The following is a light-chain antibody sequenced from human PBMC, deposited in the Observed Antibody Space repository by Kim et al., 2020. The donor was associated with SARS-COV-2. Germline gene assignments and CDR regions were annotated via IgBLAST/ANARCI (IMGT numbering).Light chain of an antibody. CDR1: ENIGTW. J-gene: IGKJ2*01. Sequence: DIQMTQSPSTLSASVGDRVTITCRASENIGTWLAWYQQKPGRAPSLLIYLASTLESGVPSRFSGTGSGTEFSLSITSLQPDDFATLYCQHYSRFPYTFGQVTKLEI. CDR3: QHYSRFPYT. V-gene: IGKV1-5*03. CDR2: LAS.